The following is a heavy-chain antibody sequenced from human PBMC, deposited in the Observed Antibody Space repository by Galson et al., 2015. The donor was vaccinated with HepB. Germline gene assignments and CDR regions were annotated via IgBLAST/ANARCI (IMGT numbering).Heavy chain of an antibody. J-gene: IGHJ6*02. CDR3: ARVGWQQLEYYYYGMDV. D-gene: IGHD6-13*01. Sequence: SLRLSCAASGFTLKNYAMSWVRQAPGKGLESVSVISRSGGSTYYADSVNGRFTISRDNSKNTVNVQMNSLRADDTAVYYCARVGWQQLEYYYYGMDVWGQGTTVTVSS. CDR1: GFTLKNYA. CDR2: ISRSGGST. V-gene: IGHV3-23*01.